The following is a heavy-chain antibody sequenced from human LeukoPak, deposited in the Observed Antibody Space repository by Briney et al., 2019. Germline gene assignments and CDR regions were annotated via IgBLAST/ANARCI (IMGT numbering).Heavy chain of an antibody. Sequence: GGSLRLSCAASGFTFSSYWMSWVRQAPGKGLEWVANIKQDGSERYYVDSVKGRFTISRDNAKNSLYLQMNSLRAEDTAVYYCARESSGSSSSFDYWGQGTLVTVSS. D-gene: IGHD6-6*01. CDR2: IKQDGSER. CDR3: ARESSGSSSSFDY. J-gene: IGHJ4*02. V-gene: IGHV3-7*01. CDR1: GFTFSSYW.